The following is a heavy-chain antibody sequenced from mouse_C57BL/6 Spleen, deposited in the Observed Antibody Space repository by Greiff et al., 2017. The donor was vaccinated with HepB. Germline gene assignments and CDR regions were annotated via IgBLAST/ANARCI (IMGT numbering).Heavy chain of an antibody. CDR3: ARWGLYFDY. V-gene: IGHV3-6*01. CDR2: ISYDGSN. CDR1: GYSITSGYY. J-gene: IGHJ2*01. Sequence: EVQLQQSGPGLVKPSQSLSLTCSVTGYSITSGYYWNWIRQFPGNKLEWMGYISYDGSNNYNPSLKNRISITRDTSKNQFFLKLNSVTTEDTATYYCARWGLYFDYWGQGTTLTVSS.